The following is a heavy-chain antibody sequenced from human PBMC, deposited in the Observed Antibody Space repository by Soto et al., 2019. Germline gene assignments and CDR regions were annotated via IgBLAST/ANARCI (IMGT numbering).Heavy chain of an antibody. CDR2: IKPDGSEK. Sequence: GGSLRLSCAASGFTFSRYWMSWVRQGPGKGLEWVANIKPDGSEKYYVDSEKGRFTITRDNAKTYLYLQMNSLRAEDTAMYFCARDHTHLQQQAPYYFDSWGQGTLVTVSS. V-gene: IGHV3-7*01. CDR1: GFTFSRYW. J-gene: IGHJ4*02. D-gene: IGHD6-13*01. CDR3: ARDHTHLQQQAPYYFDS.